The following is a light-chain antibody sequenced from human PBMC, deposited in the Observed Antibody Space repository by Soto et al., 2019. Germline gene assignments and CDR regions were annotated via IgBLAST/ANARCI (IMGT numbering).Light chain of an antibody. Sequence: QSVLTQSPSVSAAPGQKVTISCSGSSSNIGSNYVSWYQQFPDTAPKLLIYDNIKRPSGIPDRFSGSKSGTSATLVITGLQTGDEADYSCGTWDGSRNWVFGGGTKLTVL. V-gene: IGLV1-51*01. CDR3: GTWDGSRNWV. CDR2: DNI. CDR1: SSNIGSNY. J-gene: IGLJ3*02.